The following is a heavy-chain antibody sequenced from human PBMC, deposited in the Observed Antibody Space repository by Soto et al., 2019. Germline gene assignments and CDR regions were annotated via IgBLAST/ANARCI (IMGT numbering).Heavy chain of an antibody. V-gene: IGHV3-23*01. CDR2: ISGSGGST. D-gene: IGHD2-2*01. Sequence: QPGGSLRLSCAASGFTFSSYAMSWVRQAPGKGLEWVSAISGSGGSTYYADSVKGRFTISRDNSKNTLYLQMNSLRAEDTAVYYCAKESKLYCSSTSCYATIFDYWGQGTRVTVSS. CDR1: GFTFSSYA. CDR3: AKESKLYCSSTSCYATIFDY. J-gene: IGHJ4*02.